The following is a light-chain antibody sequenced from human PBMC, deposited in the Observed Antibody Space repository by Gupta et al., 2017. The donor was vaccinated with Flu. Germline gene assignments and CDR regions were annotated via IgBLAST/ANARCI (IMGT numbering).Light chain of an antibody. CDR2: WAS. CDR1: QSVLYSSNNKNY. V-gene: IGKV4-1*01. CDR3: QQYYSTPVT. J-gene: IGKJ1*01. Sequence: EIVMTQSPDSLAVSLGERATINCKSGQSVLYSSNNKNYLAWYQQKPGQPPKLLIYWASTRESGVPDRFSGSGSGTDFTLTITSLQAEDVAVYFCQQYYSTPVTFGQGTKVDVK.